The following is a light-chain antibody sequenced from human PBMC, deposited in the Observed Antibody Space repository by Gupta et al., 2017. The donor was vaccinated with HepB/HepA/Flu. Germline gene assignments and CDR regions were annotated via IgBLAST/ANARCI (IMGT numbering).Light chain of an antibody. Sequence: DIVMTQSPLSLPVTPGEPASISCRSSQSLLHSNGYNYLDWYLQKPGQSPQLLIYLGSNRASGVPDRFSGSGSGTDLTLKISRVEAEDVGVYYCMQARQTPLTFGQGTRLEIK. J-gene: IGKJ5*01. CDR2: LGS. CDR3: MQARQTPLT. V-gene: IGKV2-28*01. CDR1: QSLLHSNGYNY.